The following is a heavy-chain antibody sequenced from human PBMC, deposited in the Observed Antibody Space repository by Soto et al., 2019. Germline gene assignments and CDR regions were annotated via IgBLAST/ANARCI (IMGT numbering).Heavy chain of an antibody. CDR2: ISAYNGNT. CDR1: GYTFASYG. CDR3: ARAVGYSYGFDY. J-gene: IGHJ4*02. Sequence: QVQLVQSGAEVRRPGASVKVSCKASGYTFASYGISWVRQAPGQGLEWMGWISAYNGNTNYAHKLQGRVTMTTETSTTTAYMELRSLRADDTAVYYCARAVGYSYGFDYWGQGTLVTVSS. V-gene: IGHV1-18*01. D-gene: IGHD5-18*01.